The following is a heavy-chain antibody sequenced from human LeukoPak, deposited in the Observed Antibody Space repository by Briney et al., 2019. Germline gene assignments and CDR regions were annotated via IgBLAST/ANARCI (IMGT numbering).Heavy chain of an antibody. Sequence: GGARELSCATSGFRFSKSDKPLGRQGLGKSLEWVSSIASTGETYYAPSVKGRFTISRENAKNSLFLQMNSLRAGDTAVYHCVRGGEIGFDYWGQGTLVTVSS. V-gene: IGHV3-13*01. CDR2: IASTGET. D-gene: IGHD3-16*01. J-gene: IGHJ4*02. CDR3: VRGGEIGFDY. CDR1: GFRFSKSD.